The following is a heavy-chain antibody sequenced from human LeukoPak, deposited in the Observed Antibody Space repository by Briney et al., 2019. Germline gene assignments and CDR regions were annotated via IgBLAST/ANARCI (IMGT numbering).Heavy chain of an antibody. J-gene: IGHJ4*02. D-gene: IGHD3-22*01. CDR1: GYTFSSYG. CDR2: ISYDGSNK. Sequence: GGSLILSCAASGYTFSSYGMHWVRQAPGKGLEWVAVISYDGSNKYYADSVKGRFTISRDNSKNTLYLQMNSLRAEDTAVYYCASGNYYDSSGHFDYWGQGTLVTVSS. CDR3: ASGNYYDSSGHFDY. V-gene: IGHV3-30*19.